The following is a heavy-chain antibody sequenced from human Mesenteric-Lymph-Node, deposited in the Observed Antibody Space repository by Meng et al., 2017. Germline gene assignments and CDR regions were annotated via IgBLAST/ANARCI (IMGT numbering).Heavy chain of an antibody. CDR1: GGSFSGYY. Sequence: QVQLQQWGAGLLKSSETLSLTCAVQGGSFSGYYWSWIRQPPGKGLEWIGEINHSGSTNYNPSLKSRVTISVDTSKNQFSLKLSPVTAADTAVYYCARGGGNSWYIDYWGQGTLVTVSS. V-gene: IGHV4-34*01. CDR3: ARGGGNSWYIDY. D-gene: IGHD6-13*01. J-gene: IGHJ4*02. CDR2: INHSGST.